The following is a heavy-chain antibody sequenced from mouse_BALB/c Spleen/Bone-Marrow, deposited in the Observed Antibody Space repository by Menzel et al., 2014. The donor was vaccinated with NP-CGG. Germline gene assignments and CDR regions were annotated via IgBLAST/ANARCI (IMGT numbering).Heavy chain of an antibody. V-gene: IGHV1-7*01. D-gene: IGHD1-1*01. CDR1: GYTFTSYW. CDR3: TRGIAAVVAADFDY. J-gene: IGHJ2*01. CDR2: INPSTGYT. Sequence: VQLQQSGAELAKPGASVKMSCKASGYTFTSYWMHWVKQRPGQGLEWIGYINPSTGYTNYNQRFEDKATLTADKSSSTAYMQLRSLTSEDSAIYYCTRGIAAVVAADFDYWGQGTTLTVSS.